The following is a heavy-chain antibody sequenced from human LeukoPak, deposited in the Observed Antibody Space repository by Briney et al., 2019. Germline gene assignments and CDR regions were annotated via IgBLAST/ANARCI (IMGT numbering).Heavy chain of an antibody. Sequence: GGSLRLSCAASGFTFDDYAVHWVRQAPGKGLEWVSGISWNSGSIGYADSVKGRFTISRDNAKNSLYLQMNSLRAEDTALYYCAKDIYGGAIDYWGQGTLVTVSS. V-gene: IGHV3-9*01. CDR3: AKDIYGGAIDY. J-gene: IGHJ4*02. CDR1: GFTFDDYA. D-gene: IGHD1-26*01. CDR2: ISWNSGSI.